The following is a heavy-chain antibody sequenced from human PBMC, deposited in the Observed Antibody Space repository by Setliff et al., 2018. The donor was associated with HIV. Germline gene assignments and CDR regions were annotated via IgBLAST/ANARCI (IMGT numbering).Heavy chain of an antibody. CDR3: ASRVYYYDSSGYLREEGFDP. J-gene: IGHJ5*02. D-gene: IGHD3-22*01. V-gene: IGHV4-39*01. Sequence: ASETLSLTCTVSGGSISNNRYYWSWIRQPPGKGLEWIGSIYYSGSTYYNPSLKSRVTISVDTSKNQFSLKLSSVTAADAAVYYCASRVYYYDSSGYLREEGFDPWGQGTLVTVS. CDR1: GGSISNNRYY. CDR2: IYYSGST.